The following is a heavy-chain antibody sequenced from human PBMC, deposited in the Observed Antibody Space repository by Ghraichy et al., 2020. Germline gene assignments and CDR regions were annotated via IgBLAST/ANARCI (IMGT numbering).Heavy chain of an antibody. CDR1: GFTFSSYA. J-gene: IGHJ6*02. V-gene: IGHV3-30*02. Sequence: GGSLRLSCAASGFTFSSYAMHWVRQAPGKGLDWVAFIRFDGSNKYYADSVKGRFTLSRDNSKNTLYLQMNSLRAEDTAVYYCAKANDYGDRGPDYYYGMYVWGQGTTVTVSS. CDR3: AKANDYGDRGPDYYYGMYV. D-gene: IGHD4-17*01. CDR2: IRFDGSNK.